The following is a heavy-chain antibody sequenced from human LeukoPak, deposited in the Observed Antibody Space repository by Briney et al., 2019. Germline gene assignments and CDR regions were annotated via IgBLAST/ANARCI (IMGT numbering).Heavy chain of an antibody. CDR3: ARGPKFYQLVRRNVLPFDY. D-gene: IGHD6-6*01. CDR1: GGSISSDNYQ. Sequence: SETLSLTCTVSGGSISSDNYQWSWIRQPPGKGLEWIGYINYSGSTYYNPSLKSRVTISVDTSKNQFSLKLSSVTAADTAVYYCARGPKFYQLVRRNVLPFDYWGQGTLVAVSS. J-gene: IGHJ4*02. V-gene: IGHV4-30-4*01. CDR2: INYSGST.